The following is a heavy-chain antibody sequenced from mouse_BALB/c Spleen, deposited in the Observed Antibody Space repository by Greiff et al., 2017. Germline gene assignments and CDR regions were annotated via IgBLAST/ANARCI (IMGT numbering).Heavy chain of an antibody. Sequence: EVKLQESGPGLVKPSQSLSLTCSVTGHSITSGYYWNWIRQFPGNKLEWMGYISYDGSNNYNPSLKNRISITRDTSKNQFFLKLNSVTTEDTATYYCASFDYDGWFAYWGQGTLVTVSA. D-gene: IGHD2-4*01. V-gene: IGHV3-6*02. J-gene: IGHJ3*01. CDR3: ASFDYDGWFAY. CDR1: GHSITSGYY. CDR2: ISYDGSN.